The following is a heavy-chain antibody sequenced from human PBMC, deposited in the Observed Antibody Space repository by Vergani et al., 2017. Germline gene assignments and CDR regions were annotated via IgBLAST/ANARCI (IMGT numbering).Heavy chain of an antibody. CDR3: ARRQYIGSWVTSYFDP. J-gene: IGHJ5*02. Sequence: EEQLIQPGPEVRKPGDSLRISCKGSGFSFTSSWIGWVRQRPGKGLEWMGIIYPGDSETRYSTSFQGQVTISADRSKSTTYLQWASLKASDTAVYYCARRQYIGSWVTSYFDPWGQGTRVTVSS. D-gene: IGHD1-26*01. V-gene: IGHV5-51*01. CDR2: IYPGDSET. CDR1: GFSFTSSW.